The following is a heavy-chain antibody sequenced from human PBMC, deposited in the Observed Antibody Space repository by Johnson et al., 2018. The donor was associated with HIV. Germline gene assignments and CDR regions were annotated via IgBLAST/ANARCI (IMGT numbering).Heavy chain of an antibody. Sequence: VQLVESGGGVVQPGRSLRLSCAASGFTFSSYGMHWVRQAPGKGLEWVAVISYDGSNKYYADSVKGRFTISRDNSKNTLYLQMNSLRAEDTAVYYCARDSSNSFRFEMYAFDIWGQGTMVTVSS. CDR1: GFTFSSYG. CDR2: ISYDGSNK. J-gene: IGHJ3*02. D-gene: IGHD6-6*01. CDR3: ARDSSNSFRFEMYAFDI. V-gene: IGHV3-30*03.